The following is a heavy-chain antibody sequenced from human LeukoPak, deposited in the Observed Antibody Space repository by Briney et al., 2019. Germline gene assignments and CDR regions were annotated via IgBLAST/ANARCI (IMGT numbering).Heavy chain of an antibody. CDR3: AKLRYDSSGYYYFDY. Sequence: GGSLRLSCAASGFTFSSYAMSWVRQAPGKGLEWVSAISGSGGSTYYADSVKGRFTISRDNSKNTLYLQMNSLRAEDTAVYYCAKLRYDSSGYYYFDYWGQGTLVTVSS. J-gene: IGHJ4*02. V-gene: IGHV3-23*01. CDR2: ISGSGGST. D-gene: IGHD3-22*01. CDR1: GFTFSSYA.